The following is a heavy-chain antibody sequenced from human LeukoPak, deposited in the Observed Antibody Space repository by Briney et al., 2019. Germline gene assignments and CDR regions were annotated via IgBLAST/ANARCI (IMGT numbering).Heavy chain of an antibody. Sequence: SETLSLTCAVYGGSFSGYYWSWIRQPPGKGLEWIGEINHSGSTNYNPSLKSRVTISVDRSKNQFSLNLNSVTAADTAVYYCGRVDYDNWFDPWGQGTLVTVSS. CDR1: GGSFSGYY. CDR3: GRVDYDNWFDP. D-gene: IGHD3-3*01. J-gene: IGHJ5*02. V-gene: IGHV4-34*01. CDR2: INHSGST.